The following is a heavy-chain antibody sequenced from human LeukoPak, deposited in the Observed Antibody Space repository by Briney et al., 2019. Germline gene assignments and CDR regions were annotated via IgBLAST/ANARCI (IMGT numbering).Heavy chain of an antibody. D-gene: IGHD6-6*01. Sequence: PGGSLRLSCAASGFTFSSYSMNWVRQAPGKGLEWVGHIKSKTDGGTTDYAAPVKGRFSISRDDSKNTLYLQMNSLKPEDTAVYYCTTQQLVFDYWGQGTLVTVSS. CDR2: IKSKTDGGTT. V-gene: IGHV3-15*01. J-gene: IGHJ4*02. CDR3: TTQQLVFDY. CDR1: GFTFSSYS.